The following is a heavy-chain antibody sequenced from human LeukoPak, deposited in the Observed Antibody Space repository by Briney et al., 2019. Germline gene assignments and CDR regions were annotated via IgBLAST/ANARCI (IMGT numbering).Heavy chain of an antibody. V-gene: IGHV1-18*01. CDR3: ARGLADSSSWYLDY. D-gene: IGHD6-13*01. J-gene: IGHJ4*02. CDR2: ISAYNGNT. Sequence: ASVKVSCKASGYTFTSFGIIWVRQAPGQGLEWMGWISAYNGNTNYAQKLQGRVTMTTDTSTSTAYMELRSLRSGDTAVYYCARGLADSSSWYLDYWGQGTLVTVSS. CDR1: GYTFTSFG.